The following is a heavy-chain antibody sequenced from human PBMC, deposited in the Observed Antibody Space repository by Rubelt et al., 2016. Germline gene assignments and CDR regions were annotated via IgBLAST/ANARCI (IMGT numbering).Heavy chain of an antibody. V-gene: IGHV3-7*01. CDR2: IKQDGSEK. CDR1: GFTFSSYA. D-gene: IGHD1-26*01. CDR3: ARDDSYSGSYHQFDY. J-gene: IGHJ4*02. Sequence: EVQLLESGGGLVQPGGSLRLSCAASGFTFSSYAMSWVRQAPGKGLEWVANIKQDGSEKYYVDSVKGRFTISRDNAKNSLYLQMNSLRAEDTAVYYCARDDSYSGSYHQFDYWGQGTLVTVSS.